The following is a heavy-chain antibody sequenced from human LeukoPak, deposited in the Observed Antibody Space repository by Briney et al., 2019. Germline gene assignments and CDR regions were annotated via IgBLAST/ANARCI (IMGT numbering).Heavy chain of an antibody. CDR3: ARVPSGCSSTSCYVFDY. V-gene: IGHV4-30-4*08. CDR2: IYYSGST. CDR1: GGSISSGDYY. Sequence: KPSETLSLTCTVSGGSISSGDYYWSWIRQPPGKGLEWIGYIYYSGSTYYNPSLKSRVTISVDTSKNQFSLKLSSVTAADTAVYYCARVPSGCSSTSCYVFDYWGRGTLVTVSS. D-gene: IGHD2-2*01. J-gene: IGHJ4*02.